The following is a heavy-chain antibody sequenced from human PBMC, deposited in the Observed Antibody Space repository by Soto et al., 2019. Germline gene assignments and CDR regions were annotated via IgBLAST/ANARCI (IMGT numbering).Heavy chain of an antibody. D-gene: IGHD2-15*01. Sequence: EVQLLESGGGLVQPGGSLRLSCAASGFTFSTYWMSWVRQAPGKGLEWVANIKQDGSEKYYGESVRGRFIISRDNAKNSLYLQMNSLRAEDTAMYYCARGGCSSGSCHTPVEYYGLDVWGQGTTVTVSS. CDR2: IKQDGSEK. J-gene: IGHJ6*02. CDR3: ARGGCSSGSCHTPVEYYGLDV. V-gene: IGHV3-7*05. CDR1: GFTFSTYW.